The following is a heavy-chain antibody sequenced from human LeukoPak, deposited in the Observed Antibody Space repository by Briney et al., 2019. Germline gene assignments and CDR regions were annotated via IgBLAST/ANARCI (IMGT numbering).Heavy chain of an antibody. D-gene: IGHD3-16*01. Sequence: SETLSLTCTVSGGSISSYYWSWIRQPPGKGLEWIGYIYYSGSTNYNPSLKSRVTISVDTSKNQFSLKLSSVTAADTAVYFCARAPPLYYFDYWGQGTLVTVSS. CDR2: IYYSGST. J-gene: IGHJ4*02. V-gene: IGHV4-59*08. CDR3: ARAPPLYYFDY. CDR1: GGSISSYY.